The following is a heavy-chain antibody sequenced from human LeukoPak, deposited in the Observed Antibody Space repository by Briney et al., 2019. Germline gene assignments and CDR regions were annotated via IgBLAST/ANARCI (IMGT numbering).Heavy chain of an antibody. D-gene: IGHD4/OR15-4a*01. V-gene: IGHV3-23*01. CDR1: GFTFSSYA. CDR3: ARRAGAYSHPYDY. CDR2: ISGSGGST. J-gene: IGHJ4*02. Sequence: GGSLRLSCTASGFTFSSYAMSWVRQAPGKGLEWVSAISGSGGSTYYADSVKGRFTISRDNSKNTLYLQMNSLRAEDTAVYYCARRAGAYSHPYDYWGQGTLVTVSS.